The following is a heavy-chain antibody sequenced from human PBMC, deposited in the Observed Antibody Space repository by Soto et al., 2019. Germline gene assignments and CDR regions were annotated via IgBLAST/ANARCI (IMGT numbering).Heavy chain of an antibody. V-gene: IGHV4-59*01. D-gene: IGHD2-15*01. CDR1: GGSISNYY. J-gene: IGHJ4*02. CDR3: ARAGAATFSDY. Sequence: PSETLSLTCTVSGGSISNYYCSWIRQPPGKGLEWIGYIYYSGSTNYNPSLKSRVTISVDTSKNPSSLKLSSVTAADTAVYYCARAGAATFSDYWGQGTLVTVSS. CDR2: IYYSGST.